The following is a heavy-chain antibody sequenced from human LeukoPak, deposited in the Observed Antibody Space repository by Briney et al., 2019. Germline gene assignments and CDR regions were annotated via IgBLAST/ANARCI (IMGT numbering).Heavy chain of an antibody. D-gene: IGHD4-23*01. Sequence: QPGGSLRLSCAASGFTFSSYAMHWVRQAPGKGLVYVSAISSNGGSTYYANSVKGRFTISRDNSKNTLYLQMGSLRAEDMAVYYCARVTNSAFDIWGQGTMVTVSS. J-gene: IGHJ3*02. V-gene: IGHV3-64*01. CDR2: ISSNGGST. CDR3: ARVTNSAFDI. CDR1: GFTFSSYA.